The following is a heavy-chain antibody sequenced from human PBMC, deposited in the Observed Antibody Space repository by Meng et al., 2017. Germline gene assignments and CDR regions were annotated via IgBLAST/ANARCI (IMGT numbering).Heavy chain of an antibody. CDR3: ASELNTYGSGSYAY. CDR1: GYTFTGYY. Sequence: QGQVVQLGAEVKKPGASVKVSCKASGYTFTGYYMHWVRQAPGQGLEWMGRINPNSGGTNYAQKFQGRVTMTRDTSISTAYMELSRLRSDDTAVYYCASELNTYGSGSYAYWGQGTLVTVSS. V-gene: IGHV1-2*06. CDR2: INPNSGGT. D-gene: IGHD3-10*01. J-gene: IGHJ4*02.